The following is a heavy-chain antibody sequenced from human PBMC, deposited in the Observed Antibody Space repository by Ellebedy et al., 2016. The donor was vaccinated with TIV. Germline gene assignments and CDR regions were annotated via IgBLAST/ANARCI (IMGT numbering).Heavy chain of an antibody. J-gene: IGHJ3*01. D-gene: IGHD1-26*01. CDR2: ISGSGGNT. CDR1: GFTFSTYA. V-gene: IGHV3-23*01. Sequence: GESLKISCAASGFTFSTYAMSWVRQAPGKGLEWVSYISGSGGNTYYADAVKGRFTISRDISKNTLFLQMNSLRAEDTAVYYCAKDRGSGNYRAGSFDVWGQGTMVTVSS. CDR3: AKDRGSGNYRAGSFDV.